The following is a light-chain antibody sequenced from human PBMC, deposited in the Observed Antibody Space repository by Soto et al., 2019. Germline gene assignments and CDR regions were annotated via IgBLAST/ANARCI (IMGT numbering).Light chain of an antibody. CDR1: SSDVGSYNL. Sequence: QSALTQPASVSGSPGQSITISCTGTSSDVGSYNLVSWYQQHPGKAPKLMIYEGSKRPSGVSNRCSGSKSGNTASLTIAGLQAEDEADYYCCSYAGSRRVFGGGTKGTVL. CDR3: CSYAGSRRV. J-gene: IGLJ2*01. V-gene: IGLV2-23*01. CDR2: EGS.